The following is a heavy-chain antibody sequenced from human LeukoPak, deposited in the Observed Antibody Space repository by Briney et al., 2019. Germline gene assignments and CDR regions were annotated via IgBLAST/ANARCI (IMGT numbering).Heavy chain of an antibody. CDR3: ARSLRSSGHFDWSFDY. CDR2: ISSSSSYI. V-gene: IGHV3-21*01. J-gene: IGHJ4*02. CDR1: GFTFSSYS. D-gene: IGHD3-9*01. Sequence: GGSLRLSCAASGFTFSSYSMNWVRQAPGKGLEWVSSISSSSSYIYYADSVKGRFTISRDNAKNSLYLQMNSLRAEDTAVYYCARSLRSSGHFDWSFDYWGQGTLVTVSS.